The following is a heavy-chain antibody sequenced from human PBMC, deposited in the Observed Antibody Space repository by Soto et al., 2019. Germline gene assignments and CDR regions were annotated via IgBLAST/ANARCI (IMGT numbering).Heavy chain of an antibody. CDR1: GFTFSSYG. CDR3: AKGGVYYDFWSGYYNYYYYGMDV. D-gene: IGHD3-3*01. Sequence: PGGSLRLSCAASGFTFSSYGMHWVRQAPGKGLEWVAVLSYDGSNKYYADSVKGRFTISRDNSKNTLYLQMNSLRAEDTAVYYCAKGGVYYDFWSGYYNYYYYGMDVWGQGTTVTVSS. V-gene: IGHV3-30*18. J-gene: IGHJ6*02. CDR2: LSYDGSNK.